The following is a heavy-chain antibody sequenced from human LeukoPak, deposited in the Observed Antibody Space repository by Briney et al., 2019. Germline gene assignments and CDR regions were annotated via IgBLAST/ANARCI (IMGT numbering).Heavy chain of an antibody. CDR3: ARGPSSGWTRSGLQLFDY. J-gene: IGHJ4*02. CDR2: IIPIFGTA. V-gene: IGHV1-69*13. Sequence: SVKVSCKASGGTFSSYAISWVRQAPGQGLEWMGGIIPIFGTANYAQKFQGRVTITADESTSTAYMELSSLRSEDTAVYYCARGPSSGWTRSGLQLFDYWGQGTLVTVSS. D-gene: IGHD6-19*01. CDR1: GGTFSSYA.